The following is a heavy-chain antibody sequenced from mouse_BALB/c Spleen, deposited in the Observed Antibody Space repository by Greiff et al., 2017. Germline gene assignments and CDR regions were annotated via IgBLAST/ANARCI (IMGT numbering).Heavy chain of an antibody. J-gene: IGHJ2*01. V-gene: IGHV5-6-2*01. D-gene: IGHD1-1*01. CDR3: ARLTTVVSYYFDY. CDR2: INSNGGST. CDR1: GFTFSSYY. Sequence: DVMLVESGGDLVKLGGSLKLSCAASGFTFSSYYMSWVRQTPEKRLELVAAINSNGGSTYYPDTVKGRFTISRDNAKNTLYLQMSSLKSEDTALYYCARLTTVVSYYFDYWGQGTTLTVSS.